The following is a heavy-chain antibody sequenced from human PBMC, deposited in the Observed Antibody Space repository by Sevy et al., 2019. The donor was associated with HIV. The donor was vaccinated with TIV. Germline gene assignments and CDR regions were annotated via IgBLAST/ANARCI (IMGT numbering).Heavy chain of an antibody. J-gene: IGHJ5*02. V-gene: IGHV3-23*01. CDR1: GFTFSSYA. D-gene: IGHD3-10*01. CDR2: ISGSGGRT. CDR3: AKAGTRSTYYYGSGSPEAGFDP. Sequence: GGSLRLSCAASGFTFSSYAMSWVRQAPGKGLEWVSAISGSGGRTYYEDPVKGRFTISRDNSKNTRYLQMNSLRAEDTAVYYCAKAGTRSTYYYGSGSPEAGFDPWGQGTLVTVSS.